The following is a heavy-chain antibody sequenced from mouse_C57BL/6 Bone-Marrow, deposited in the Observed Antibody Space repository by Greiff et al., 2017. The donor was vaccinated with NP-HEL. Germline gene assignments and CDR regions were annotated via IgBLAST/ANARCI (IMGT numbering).Heavy chain of an antibody. J-gene: IGHJ3*01. D-gene: IGHD2-4*01. V-gene: IGHV1-81*01. Sequence: VKLQESGAELARPGASVKLSCKASGYTFTSYGISWVKQRTGQGLGWIGEIYPRSGNTYYNEKFKGKATLTADKSSSTAYMELRSLTSEDSAVYFCARGGYDYAFAYWGQGTLVTVSA. CDR2: IYPRSGNT. CDR1: GYTFTSYG. CDR3: ARGGYDYAFAY.